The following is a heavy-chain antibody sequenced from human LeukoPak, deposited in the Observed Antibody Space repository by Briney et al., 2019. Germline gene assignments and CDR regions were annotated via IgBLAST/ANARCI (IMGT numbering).Heavy chain of an antibody. CDR3: AKVDGVRAAPGRGRVDS. CDR2: ISGSGGTT. D-gene: IGHD6-13*01. V-gene: IGHV3-23*01. J-gene: IGHJ4*02. Sequence: GGSLRLSCAASGFAFSSYVMTWVRQAPGKGLEWVSGISGSGGTTYDADSVKGRFTVSRDNSKSTLYLQLNSLRVEDTAVYYCAKVDGVRAAPGRGRVDSWGQGTLVTVSS. CDR1: GFAFSSYV.